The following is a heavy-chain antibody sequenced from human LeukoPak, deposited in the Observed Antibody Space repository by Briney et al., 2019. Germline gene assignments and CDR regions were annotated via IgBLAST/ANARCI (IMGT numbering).Heavy chain of an antibody. V-gene: IGHV1-18*04. CDR3: ARTDYGDYAMGYDY. D-gene: IGHD4-17*01. CDR2: ISAYNGNT. CDR1: GYTFPSCG. J-gene: IGHJ4*02. Sequence: ASVKVSCKASGYTFPSCGISWVRQAAGQGLEWMGWISAYNGNTNYAQKLQGRVTMTTDTSTSTAYMELRSLRSDDTAVYYCARTDYGDYAMGYDYWGQGTLVTVSS.